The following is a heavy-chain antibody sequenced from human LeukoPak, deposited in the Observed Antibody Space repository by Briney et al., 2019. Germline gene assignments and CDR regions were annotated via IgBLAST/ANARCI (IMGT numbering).Heavy chain of an antibody. D-gene: IGHD5-12*01. CDR2: IYSGGST. V-gene: IGHV3-66*01. CDR1: GFTVSSNY. J-gene: IGHJ3*02. Sequence: GGSLRLSCAASGFTVSSNYMSWVRQAPGKGLEWVSVIYSGGSTYYADSVKGRFTISRDNSKNTLYLQMNSLRAEDTAIYYCARINSGYDLGDAFDIWGPGTMVTVSS. CDR3: ARINSGYDLGDAFDI.